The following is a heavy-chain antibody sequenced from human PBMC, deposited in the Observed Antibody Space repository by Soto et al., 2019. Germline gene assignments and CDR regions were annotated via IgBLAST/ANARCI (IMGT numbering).Heavy chain of an antibody. CDR2: TYYRSKWYN. J-gene: IGHJ6*02. Sequence: SQTLSLTCALSGDSVSSNSAAWNWIRQSPSRGLEWLGRTYYRSKWYNDYAVSVKSRITINPDTTKNQFSLQLNSVTPEDTAVYYCASSTIFGVVIRYYYYYYGMDVWGQGTTVTVSS. V-gene: IGHV6-1*01. D-gene: IGHD3-3*01. CDR3: ASSTIFGVVIRYYYYYYGMDV. CDR1: GDSVSSNSAA.